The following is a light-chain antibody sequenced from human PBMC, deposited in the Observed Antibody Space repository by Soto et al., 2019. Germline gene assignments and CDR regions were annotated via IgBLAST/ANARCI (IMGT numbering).Light chain of an antibody. CDR1: QNVRNNY. Sequence: EAELTQSPGTLSLSPGERATLSCRASQNVRNNYIGWYQQKPGQAPRLLIYGASIRATGIPDGFSGSGSGTDFTLTISRLEPEDFALYYCQHYGNSPITFGQGTRLEIK. CDR3: QHYGNSPIT. CDR2: GAS. J-gene: IGKJ5*01. V-gene: IGKV3-20*01.